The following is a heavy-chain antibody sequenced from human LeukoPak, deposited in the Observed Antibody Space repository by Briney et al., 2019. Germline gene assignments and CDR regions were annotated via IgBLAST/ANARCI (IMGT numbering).Heavy chain of an antibody. CDR2: IYYSGST. D-gene: IGHD4-11*01. Sequence: SETLSLTCTVSGGSITNNAYYWAWIRQPPGKGLEWIGSIYYSGSTLYNPSLKSRLTISVDTSKNQFSLKLSSVTAADTAVYYCARNETTGLQRTPYYHSYVDVWGKGTTVTVSS. J-gene: IGHJ6*03. CDR3: ARNETTGLQRTPYYHSYVDV. V-gene: IGHV4-39*01. CDR1: GGSITNNAYY.